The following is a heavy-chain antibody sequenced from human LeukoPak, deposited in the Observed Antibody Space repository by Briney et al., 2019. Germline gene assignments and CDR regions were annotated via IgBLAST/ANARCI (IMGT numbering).Heavy chain of an antibody. CDR1: GFTSSSYW. CDR3: AGTFAAAHIDY. CDR2: TNSDGSST. J-gene: IGHJ4*02. D-gene: IGHD2-15*01. Sequence: GGSLRLSCAASGFTSSSYWMHWVRQAPGKGLVWVSRTNSDGSSTYYADSVKGRFTISRDNAKNTLYLEMNSLRAEDTAVYYCAGTFAAAHIDYWGQGTLVTVSS. V-gene: IGHV3-74*01.